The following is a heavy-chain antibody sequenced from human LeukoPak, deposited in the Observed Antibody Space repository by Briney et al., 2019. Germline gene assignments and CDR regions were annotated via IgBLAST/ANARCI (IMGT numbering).Heavy chain of an antibody. CDR2: INHSGST. V-gene: IGHV4-34*01. Sequence: PSETLSLTCAVYGGSFSGYYWSWIRQPPGKGLEWIGEINHSGSTNYNPSLKSRVTISVDTSKNQFSLKLSSVTAADTAVYYCARGHYDILTGYFPPEYYFDYWGQGTLVTVSS. J-gene: IGHJ4*02. D-gene: IGHD3-9*01. CDR3: ARGHYDILTGYFPPEYYFDY. CDR1: GGSFSGYY.